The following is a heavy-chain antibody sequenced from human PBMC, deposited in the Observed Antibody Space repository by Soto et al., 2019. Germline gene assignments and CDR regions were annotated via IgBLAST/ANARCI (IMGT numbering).Heavy chain of an antibody. CDR3: ARVGVYYDSSGYYDY. D-gene: IGHD3-22*01. J-gene: IGHJ4*02. V-gene: IGHV4-59*01. CDR1: GGSISSYY. Sequence: SETLSLTCTVSGGSISSYYWSWIRQPPGKGLEWIGYIYYSGSTNYNPSLKSRVTISVDTSKNQFSLKLSSVTAADTAVYYCARVGVYYDSSGYYDYWGQGTLVTVSS. CDR2: IYYSGST.